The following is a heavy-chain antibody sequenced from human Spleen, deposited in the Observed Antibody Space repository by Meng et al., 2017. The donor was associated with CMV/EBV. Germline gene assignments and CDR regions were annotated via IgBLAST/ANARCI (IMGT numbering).Heavy chain of an antibody. CDR1: GGSFSGYY. CDR2: VNHSGVT. CDR3: ASRNWDYGFDY. D-gene: IGHD1-7*01. V-gene: IGHV4-34*01. Sequence: LGCAVNGGSFSGYYWSWIRQPPGKGLEWIGEVNHSGVTNYNPSLKSRVTMSVDTSKNQFSLKVSSVTAADTAVYYCASRNWDYGFDYWGQGTLVTVSS. J-gene: IGHJ4*02.